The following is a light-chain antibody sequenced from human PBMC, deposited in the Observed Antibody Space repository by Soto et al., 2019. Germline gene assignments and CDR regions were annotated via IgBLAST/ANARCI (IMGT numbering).Light chain of an antibody. V-gene: IGLV2-14*01. CDR2: EVS. Sequence: QSALTQPASVSGSPGQSITISCTGTSSDVGGYNYVSWYQQHPGKAPKLIIFEVSHRPSGVSHRFSGSKSGNTASLTISGLQAEDEADYYCSSYTSRNTLVFGGGTKLTVL. CDR1: SSDVGGYNY. J-gene: IGLJ3*02. CDR3: SSYTSRNTLV.